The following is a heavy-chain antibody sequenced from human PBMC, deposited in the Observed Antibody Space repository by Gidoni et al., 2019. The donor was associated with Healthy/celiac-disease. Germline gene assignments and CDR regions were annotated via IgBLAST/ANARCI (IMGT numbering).Heavy chain of an antibody. CDR2: IYYSGST. Sequence: QVQLPASGPGLVKPSQTLSLTCTVPGGSIRSGGYYWSWIRQHPGKGLAWIGYIYYSGSTYYNPSLKSRVTIAVDTSKNQFSLKLSSVTAADTAVYYCAREALGLWYGMDVWGQGTTVTVSS. V-gene: IGHV4-31*03. CDR3: AREALGLWYGMDV. D-gene: IGHD5-18*01. J-gene: IGHJ6*02. CDR1: GGSIRSGGYY.